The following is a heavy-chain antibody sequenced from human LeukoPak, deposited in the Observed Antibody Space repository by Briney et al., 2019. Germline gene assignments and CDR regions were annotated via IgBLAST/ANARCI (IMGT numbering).Heavy chain of an antibody. J-gene: IGHJ5*02. CDR1: GYSFTSYW. D-gene: IGHD6-13*01. V-gene: IGHV5-51*01. Sequence: GESLKISCKGSGYSFTSYWIGWGRRMPGKGLEGMGIIYPGDSDTRYSPSFQGPVTISADKSISTAYLQWSSLKASDTAMYYCARGGIIAAAGMANWFDPWGQGTLVTVSS. CDR3: ARGGIIAAAGMANWFDP. CDR2: IYPGDSDT.